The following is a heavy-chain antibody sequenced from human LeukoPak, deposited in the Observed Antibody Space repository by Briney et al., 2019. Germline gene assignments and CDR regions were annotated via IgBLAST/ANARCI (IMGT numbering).Heavy chain of an antibody. CDR3: ASYYSSGWWAFDY. Sequence: ASVTVSFKASGYTFTSYDINWVRQATGQGLEWMGWMNPNSGNTGYAQKFQGRVTMTRNTSISTAYMELSSLRSEDTAVYYCASYYSSGWWAFDYWGQGTLVTVSS. CDR1: GYTFTSYD. J-gene: IGHJ4*02. D-gene: IGHD6-19*01. V-gene: IGHV1-8*01. CDR2: MNPNSGNT.